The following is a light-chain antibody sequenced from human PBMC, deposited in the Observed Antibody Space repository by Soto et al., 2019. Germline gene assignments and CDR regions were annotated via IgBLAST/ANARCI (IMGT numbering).Light chain of an antibody. Sequence: QSVLTQPASVSGSPGQSITISCSGTSRDLGSYNLVSWYQQHPGKAPRLMIYEGSKRPSGVSNRFSGSKSGRTASLTISGLQAEDEAEYYCCSYASSSIWVFGGGTQLTVL. CDR1: SRDLGSYNL. CDR2: EGS. J-gene: IGLJ3*02. CDR3: CSYASSSIWV. V-gene: IGLV2-23*01.